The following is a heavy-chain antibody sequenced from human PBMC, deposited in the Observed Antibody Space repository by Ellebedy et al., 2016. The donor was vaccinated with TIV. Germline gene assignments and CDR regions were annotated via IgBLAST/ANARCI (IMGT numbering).Heavy chain of an antibody. CDR2: ISYDGSNK. Sequence: GGSLRLSXAASGFTFSSYGMHWVRQAPGKGLEWVAVISYDGSNKYYADSVKGRFTISRDNSKNTLYLQMNSLRAEDTAVYYCAKDRDGRIVVVPAALGIGGMDVWGQGTTVTVSS. V-gene: IGHV3-30*18. CDR1: GFTFSSYG. D-gene: IGHD2-2*01. J-gene: IGHJ6*02. CDR3: AKDRDGRIVVVPAALGIGGMDV.